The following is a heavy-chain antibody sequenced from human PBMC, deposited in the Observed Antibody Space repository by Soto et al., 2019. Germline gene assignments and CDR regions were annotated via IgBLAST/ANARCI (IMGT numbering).Heavy chain of an antibody. D-gene: IGHD3-22*01. J-gene: IGHJ4*02. Sequence: GGSLRLSCAASGFTFSSYAMHWVRQAPGKGLEWVAVISYDGSNKYYADSVKGRFTISRDNSKNTLYLQMNSLRAEDTAVYYCARGYDSSGYYFDCWGQGTLVTVSS. CDR3: ARGYDSSGYYFDC. V-gene: IGHV3-30-3*01. CDR1: GFTFSSYA. CDR2: ISYDGSNK.